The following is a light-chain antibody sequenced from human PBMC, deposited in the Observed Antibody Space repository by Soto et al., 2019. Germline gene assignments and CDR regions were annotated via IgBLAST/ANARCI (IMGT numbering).Light chain of an antibody. J-gene: IGLJ3*02. CDR3: SSYTSTSVRML. V-gene: IGLV2-14*01. CDR2: EVS. Sequence: QSVLTQPASVSGSPGQSITISCTGTSSDVGGYKYVSWYQQHPGKAPKLIIYEVSNRPSGVSNHFSGSKSGNTASLTISGLQAEDEADYYCSSYTSTSVRMLFGGGTKLTVL. CDR1: SSDVGGYKY.